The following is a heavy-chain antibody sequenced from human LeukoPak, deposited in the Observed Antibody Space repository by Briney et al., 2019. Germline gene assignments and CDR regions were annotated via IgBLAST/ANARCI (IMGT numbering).Heavy chain of an antibody. CDR2: INPNSGGT. D-gene: IGHD4-17*01. CDR3: ARSDDYGDPYFDC. V-gene: IGHV1-2*02. Sequence: ASVKVSCKASGYTFTGYYMHWVRQAPGQGLEWMGWINPNSGGTNYAQKFQGRVTMTRDTSISTAYMELSRLRSDDTAVYYCARSDDYGDPYFDCWGQGTLVTVSS. J-gene: IGHJ4*02. CDR1: GYTFTGYY.